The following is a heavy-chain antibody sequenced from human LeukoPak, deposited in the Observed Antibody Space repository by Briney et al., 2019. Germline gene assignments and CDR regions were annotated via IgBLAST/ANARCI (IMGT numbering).Heavy chain of an antibody. D-gene: IGHD5-12*01. CDR2: IYYSGST. Sequence: SETLSLICTVSGGSISSYYWSWIRQPPGKGLEWIGYIYYSGSTNYNPSLKSRVTISVDTSKNQFSLKLSSVTAADTAVYYCARNSGYEYNWFDPWGQGTLVTVSS. CDR3: ARNSGYEYNWFDP. J-gene: IGHJ5*02. V-gene: IGHV4-59*01. CDR1: GGSISSYY.